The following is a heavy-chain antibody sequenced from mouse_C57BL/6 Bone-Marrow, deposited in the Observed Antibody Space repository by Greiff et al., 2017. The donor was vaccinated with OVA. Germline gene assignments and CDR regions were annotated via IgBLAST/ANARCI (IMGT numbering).Heavy chain of an antibody. J-gene: IGHJ4*01. CDR3: AKGGAYNGDY. CDR2: IHPSDSDT. D-gene: IGHD3-1*01. CDR1: GYTFTSYW. Sequence: QVQLQQPGAELVKPGASVKVSCKASGYTFTSYWMHWVKQRPGQGLEWIGRIHPSDSDTNYNQKFKGKATLTVDKSSSTAYRQLSSLTTKYSAVYYCAKGGAYNGDYWGQGTSVTVSS. V-gene: IGHV1-74*01.